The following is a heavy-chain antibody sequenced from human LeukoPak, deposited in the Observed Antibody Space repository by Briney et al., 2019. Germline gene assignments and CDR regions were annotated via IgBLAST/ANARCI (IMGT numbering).Heavy chain of an antibody. V-gene: IGHV4-4*07. CDR1: GGSISTYY. J-gene: IGHJ6*03. CDR2: IYTSGST. CDR3: AREGGGSFDPYYYYYMDV. D-gene: IGHD2-15*01. Sequence: SETLSLTCTVSGGSISTYYWSWIRQPAGKGLEWIGRIYTSGSTNYNPSLKSRVTMSVDTSKNQFSLKLTSVTAADTAVYYCAREGGGSFDPYYYYYMDVWGKGTTVTISS.